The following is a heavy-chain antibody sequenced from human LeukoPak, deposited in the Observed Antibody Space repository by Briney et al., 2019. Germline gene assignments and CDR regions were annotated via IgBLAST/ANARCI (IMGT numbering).Heavy chain of an antibody. CDR3: ARGNLLLGFGDSRCFDY. CDR1: VYSFTGYY. V-gene: IGHV1-2*02. Sequence: ASVKVSCKASVYSFTGYYMNGVRQAPGQGLEWMGWINPNSGGTNYAQKFQGRVTMTRDTSISTAYMELSRLRSDDTAVYYCARGNLLLGFGDSRCFDYWGQGTLVTVSS. J-gene: IGHJ4*02. D-gene: IGHD3-10*01. CDR2: INPNSGGT.